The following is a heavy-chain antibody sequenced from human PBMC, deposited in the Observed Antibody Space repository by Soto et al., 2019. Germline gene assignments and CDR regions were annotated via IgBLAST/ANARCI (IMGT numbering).Heavy chain of an antibody. J-gene: IGHJ6*02. D-gene: IGHD2-2*01. CDR3: AKDHLGYCISTSCYDYYYYGMDV. Sequence: QVQLVESGGGVVQPGRSLRLSCAASGFTFSSYGMHWVRQAPGKGLEWVAVISYDGSNKYYADSVKGRFTISRDNSKNXXYLQMNSLRAEDTAVYYCAKDHLGYCISTSCYDYYYYGMDVWGQGTTVTVSS. CDR2: ISYDGSNK. V-gene: IGHV3-30*18. CDR1: GFTFSSYG.